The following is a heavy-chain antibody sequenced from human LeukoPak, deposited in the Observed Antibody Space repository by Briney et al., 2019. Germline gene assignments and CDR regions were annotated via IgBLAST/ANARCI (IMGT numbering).Heavy chain of an antibody. J-gene: IGHJ5*02. CDR2: IYTSGST. CDR3: ARNLWFGELSTNWFDP. D-gene: IGHD3-10*01. V-gene: IGHV4-4*07. Sequence: SETLSLTCTVSGGSISSYYWSWIRQPAGKGLEWIGRIYTSGSTNYNPSLKSRVTMSVDASKNQFSLKLSSVTAADTAVYYCARNLWFGELSTNWFDPWGQGTLVTVSS. CDR1: GGSISSYY.